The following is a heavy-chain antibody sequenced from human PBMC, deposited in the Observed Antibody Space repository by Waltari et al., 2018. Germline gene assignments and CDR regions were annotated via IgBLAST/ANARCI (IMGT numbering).Heavy chain of an antibody. CDR3: AKDRGGYCSGGSCYAFDY. D-gene: IGHD2-15*01. CDR1: GFTFSSYG. CDR2: LSYDGSNE. V-gene: IGHV3-30*18. J-gene: IGHJ4*02. Sequence: QVQLVESGGGVVQPGRSLRLSCAASGFTFSSYGMHWVRQAPGKGLEWVAVLSYDGSNEYYADSVKGRFTISRDNSKNTLYLQMNSVRAEDTAVYYCAKDRGGYCSGGSCYAFDYWGQGTLVTVSS.